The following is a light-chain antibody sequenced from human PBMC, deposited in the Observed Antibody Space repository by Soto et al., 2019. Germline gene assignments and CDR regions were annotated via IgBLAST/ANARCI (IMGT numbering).Light chain of an antibody. CDR1: KLGDKY. J-gene: IGLJ2*01. Sequence: SYELTQPPSVSVSPGQTASITCSGDKLGDKYTCWYQQKPGQSTVLVIYQHSQRPSGIPERFSGSNSGNTATLTISGTQAMDEADYYCQAWDSSTDVVFGGGTKLTVL. V-gene: IGLV3-1*01. CDR3: QAWDSSTDVV. CDR2: QHS.